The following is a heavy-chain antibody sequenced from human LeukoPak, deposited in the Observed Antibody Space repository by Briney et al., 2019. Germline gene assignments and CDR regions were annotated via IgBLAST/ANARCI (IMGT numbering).Heavy chain of an antibody. D-gene: IGHD2-2*01. Sequence: GGSLRLSCAASGFTFSSYGMHWVRQAPGKGLEWVAFIRYDGSNKYYADSVKGRFTISRDNSKNTLYLQMNSLRAEDTAVYYCAKAISYCSSTSCHPPGLYYYYMDVWGKGTTVTISS. V-gene: IGHV3-30*02. CDR3: AKAISYCSSTSCHPPGLYYYYMDV. J-gene: IGHJ6*03. CDR1: GFTFSSYG. CDR2: IRYDGSNK.